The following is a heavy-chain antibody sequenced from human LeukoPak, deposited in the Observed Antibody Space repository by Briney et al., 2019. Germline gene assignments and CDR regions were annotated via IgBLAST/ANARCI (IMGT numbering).Heavy chain of an antibody. J-gene: IGHJ4*02. CDR2: IYYSGST. D-gene: IGHD6-19*01. Sequence: PSETLSLTCTVSGGSISSYYWSWIRQPPGKGLEWIGYIYYSGSTNYNPSLKSRVTISVDTSKNQFSLKLSSVTAADTAVYYCARVRGEQWLEIIDYWGQGTLVTVSP. V-gene: IGHV4-59*01. CDR1: GGSISSYY. CDR3: ARVRGEQWLEIIDY.